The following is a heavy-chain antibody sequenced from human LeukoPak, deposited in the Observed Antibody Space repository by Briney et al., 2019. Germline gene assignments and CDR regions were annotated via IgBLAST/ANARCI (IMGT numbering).Heavy chain of an antibody. D-gene: IGHD1-26*01. Sequence: GGSLKLSCAASGFTFSNYGLHWVRQAPGKGLEWVSLISGDGGSSHQADSVKGRFTISRDNSKNSLYLQMNSLRTEDTALYYCAKDMGGSGRNWASNWFDPWGQGTLVAVSS. CDR2: ISGDGGSS. CDR3: AKDMGGSGRNWASNWFDP. J-gene: IGHJ5*02. V-gene: IGHV3-43*02. CDR1: GFTFSNYG.